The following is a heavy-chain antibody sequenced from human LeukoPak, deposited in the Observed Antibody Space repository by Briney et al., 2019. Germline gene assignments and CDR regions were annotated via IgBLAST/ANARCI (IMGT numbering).Heavy chain of an antibody. Sequence: ASVKVSCKASGYTFTGYYIHWVRQAPGQGLELMGRINPNTGGTDYAQKFQGRVTMTRDTSITTAYMELSRLTSDDTAIYYCAKVPPSITAAGNWLGPWGQGALVTVSS. V-gene: IGHV1-2*06. J-gene: IGHJ5*02. D-gene: IGHD6-13*01. CDR1: GYTFTGYY. CDR2: INPNTGGT. CDR3: AKVPPSITAAGNWLGP.